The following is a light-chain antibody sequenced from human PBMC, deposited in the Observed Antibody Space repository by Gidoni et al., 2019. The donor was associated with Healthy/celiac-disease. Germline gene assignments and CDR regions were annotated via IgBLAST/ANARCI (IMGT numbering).Light chain of an antibody. J-gene: IGKJ2*01. Sequence: DIQMTQSPASLSVSVGDRVTITCQASQDISNYLNWYQQKPGQAPKLLIYDASNLETGVPSRFSGSGSGTDFTFNISSLQPEDIATYYCQQYDNLPYTFGQGTKLEIK. CDR1: QDISNY. CDR3: QQYDNLPYT. CDR2: DAS. V-gene: IGKV1-33*01.